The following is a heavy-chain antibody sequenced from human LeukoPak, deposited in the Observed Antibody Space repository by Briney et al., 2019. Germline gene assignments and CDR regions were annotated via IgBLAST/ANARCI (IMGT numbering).Heavy chain of an antibody. V-gene: IGHV3-30*18. D-gene: IGHD2-21*02. CDR3: AKDTDSPGGDLYFDY. CDR1: GFTFSSYG. Sequence: PGGSLRLSCAASGFTFSSYGMHWVRQAPGKGLEWVAVISYDGSNKYYADSVKGRFTISRDNSKNTLYLQMNSLRAGDTAVYYCAKDTDSPGGDLYFDYWGQGTLVTVSS. CDR2: ISYDGSNK. J-gene: IGHJ4*02.